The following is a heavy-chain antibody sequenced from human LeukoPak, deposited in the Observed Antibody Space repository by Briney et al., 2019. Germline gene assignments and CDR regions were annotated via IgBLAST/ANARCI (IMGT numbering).Heavy chain of an antibody. CDR2: ISGSGGST. D-gene: IGHD4-17*01. V-gene: IGHV3-23*01. CDR1: GFTFSSYA. J-gene: IGHJ5*02. Sequence: GGSLRLSCAASGFTFSSYAMSWVRQAPGRGLEWVSAISGSGGSTYYADSVKGRFTISRDNTKNTLYLQMNSLRAEDTAVYYCAKDGHDYGDYNWFDPWGQGTLVTVSS. CDR3: AKDGHDYGDYNWFDP.